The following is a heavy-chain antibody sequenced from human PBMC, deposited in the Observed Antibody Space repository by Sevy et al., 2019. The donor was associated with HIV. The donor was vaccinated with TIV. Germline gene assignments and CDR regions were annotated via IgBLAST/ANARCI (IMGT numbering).Heavy chain of an antibody. D-gene: IGHD4-17*01. Sequence: ASVKVSCKASGYTFTGYYMHWVRQAPGQGLEWMGRINPNSGGTNYAQKFQGRVTMTRDTSISTAYMELSRLRSDDTAVYYCVTTPFPTVTTHFDYWGQGTLVTVSS. CDR2: INPNSGGT. CDR3: VTTPFPTVTTHFDY. CDR1: GYTFTGYY. V-gene: IGHV1-2*06. J-gene: IGHJ4*02.